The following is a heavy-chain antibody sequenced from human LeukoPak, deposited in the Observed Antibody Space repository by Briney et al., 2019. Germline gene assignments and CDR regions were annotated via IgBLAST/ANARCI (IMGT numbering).Heavy chain of an antibody. J-gene: IGHJ4*02. D-gene: IGHD2-2*01. V-gene: IGHV1-2*02. CDR3: ASPQGDCSSTSCSSPFDY. Sequence: GASVKVSCKASGYTFTGYYMHWVRQAPGQGLEWMGWISPNSGGTNYAQKFQGRVTMTRDTSISTAYMELSRLRSDDTAVYYCASPQGDCSSTSCSSPFDYWGQGTLVTVSS. CDR2: ISPNSGGT. CDR1: GYTFTGYY.